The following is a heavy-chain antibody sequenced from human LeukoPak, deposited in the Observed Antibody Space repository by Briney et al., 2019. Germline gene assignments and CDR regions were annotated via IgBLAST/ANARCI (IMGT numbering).Heavy chain of an antibody. V-gene: IGHV1-18*01. CDR2: ISAYNGNT. D-gene: IGHD1-26*01. CDR3: ARLFGVVGATPSDY. Sequence: ASVKVSCKASGYTFTSYGISWVRQAPGQGLEWMGWISAYNGNTNYAQKLQGRVTMTTDTSTSTAYMELRSLRSDDTAVYYCARLFGVVGATPSDYWGQGTLVTVSS. CDR1: GYTFTSYG. J-gene: IGHJ4*02.